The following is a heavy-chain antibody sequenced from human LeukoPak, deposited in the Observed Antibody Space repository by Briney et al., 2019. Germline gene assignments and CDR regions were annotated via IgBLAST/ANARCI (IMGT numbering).Heavy chain of an antibody. CDR3: AKEGTASKPSDLDY. CDR2: IRDDGSNK. V-gene: IGHV3-30*02. J-gene: IGHJ4*02. CDR1: GFIFSDYG. D-gene: IGHD1/OR15-1a*01. Sequence: GGSLRLSCAVSGFIFSDYGMHWVRQAQGKGLEWLAFIRDDGSNKYYLDSVKGRFTISRDNSKNTLYLQMNSLRAEDTAVYYCAKEGTASKPSDLDYWGQGTLVTVSS.